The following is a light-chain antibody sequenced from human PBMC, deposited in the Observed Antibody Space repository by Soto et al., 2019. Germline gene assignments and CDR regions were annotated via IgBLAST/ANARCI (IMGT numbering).Light chain of an antibody. CDR3: QHFGSSPQDT. Sequence: EIVLTQSPGTLSLSPGERAALSCRASQSISSSYLAWYQQKPGQTPRLLIYGASTRAAGIPDRFSGSGSETDFTLTISRLEPEDFAVYYCQHFGSSPQDTFGQGTKVEIK. J-gene: IGKJ2*01. V-gene: IGKV3-20*01. CDR1: QSISSSY. CDR2: GAS.